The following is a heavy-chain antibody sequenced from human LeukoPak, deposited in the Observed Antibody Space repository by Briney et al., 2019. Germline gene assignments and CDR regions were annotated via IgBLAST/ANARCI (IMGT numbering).Heavy chain of an antibody. CDR1: GYTFTSYY. Sequence: ASVKVSCKASGYTFTSYYMHWVRQAPGQGLEWMGIINPSGGSTSYAQKSQGRVTMTRDMSTSTVYMELSSLRSEDTAVYYCARDRVVGANQLVDWGQGTLVTVSS. V-gene: IGHV1-46*01. J-gene: IGHJ4*02. CDR2: INPSGGST. CDR3: ARDRVVGANQLVD. D-gene: IGHD1-26*01.